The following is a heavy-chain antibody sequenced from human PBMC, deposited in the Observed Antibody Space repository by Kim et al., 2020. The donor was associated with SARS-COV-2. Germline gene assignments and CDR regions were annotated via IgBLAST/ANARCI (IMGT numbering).Heavy chain of an antibody. Sequence: GGSLRLSCAASGFTFSSYWMTWVRQAPGKGLEWVPNIKQDGNQKYYVYAVKGRFTISRDNPKNSLYLQMNSLRAEDTAVYYCARDGELDSSGQDAFDIWG. J-gene: IGHJ3*02. D-gene: IGHD6-19*01. CDR3: ARDGELDSSGQDAFDI. CDR1: GFTFSSYW. V-gene: IGHV3-7*01. CDR2: IKQDGNQK.